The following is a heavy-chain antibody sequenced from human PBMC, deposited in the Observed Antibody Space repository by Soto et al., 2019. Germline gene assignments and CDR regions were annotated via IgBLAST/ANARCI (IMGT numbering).Heavy chain of an antibody. Sequence: SGGSLRLSXAASGFTFTSYTMNWVCQAPGKGLEWVSSISSSSDYIYYADSMKGRVTISRDNAKNSLFLDMNSPTGEDTAVYYCARARVYATGPLDFWGQGTLVTVSS. CDR2: ISSSSDYI. CDR3: ARARVYATGPLDF. CDR1: GFTFTSYT. D-gene: IGHD6-13*01. V-gene: IGHV3-21*06. J-gene: IGHJ4*02.